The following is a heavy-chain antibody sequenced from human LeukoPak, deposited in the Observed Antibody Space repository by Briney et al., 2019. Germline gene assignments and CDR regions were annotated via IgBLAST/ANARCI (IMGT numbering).Heavy chain of an antibody. D-gene: IGHD6-13*01. J-gene: IGHJ4*02. CDR1: GGSISSYY. Sequence: SETLSLTCTVSGGSISSYYWSWIRQPPGKGLEWIGYIYYSGSTNYNPSLKSRVTISVDTSKNQFSLKLSSVTAADTAVYYCAGHRRRGQAAYNAWGQGTLVTVSS. CDR2: IYYSGST. CDR3: AGHRRRGQAAYNA. V-gene: IGHV4-59*08.